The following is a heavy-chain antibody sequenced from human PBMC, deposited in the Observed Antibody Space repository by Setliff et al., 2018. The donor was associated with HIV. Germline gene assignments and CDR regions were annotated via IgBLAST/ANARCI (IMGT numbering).Heavy chain of an antibody. D-gene: IGHD3-3*01. J-gene: IGHJ5*02. CDR2: IFYSGST. Sequence: SETLSLTCAVYGGSFNGYSWTWIRQPPGKGLDWIGSIFYSGSTFYNPSLKSRVAIYVDTSKNQFSLKLSSLTAADTALYYCARLAITIFDDGDLWGQGTLITVSS. CDR1: GGSFNGYS. V-gene: IGHV4-34*12. CDR3: ARLAITIFDDGDL.